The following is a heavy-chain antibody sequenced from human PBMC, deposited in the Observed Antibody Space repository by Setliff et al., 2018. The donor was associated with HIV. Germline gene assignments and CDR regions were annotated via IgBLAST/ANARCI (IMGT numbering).Heavy chain of an antibody. J-gene: IGHJ6*02. D-gene: IGHD2-8*02. CDR1: GYSIRSGYY. CDR3: AKDISTGGSSSYYYFGEDV. Sequence: LSLTCAVSGYSIRSGYYWGWVRQAPGKGPEWVAGISWNSGSIGYADSVRGRFTISRDNAKNSLYLQMNSLRPEDTALYYCAKDISTGGSSSYYYFGEDVWGQGTPVTVSS. CDR2: ISWNSGSI. V-gene: IGHV3-9*02.